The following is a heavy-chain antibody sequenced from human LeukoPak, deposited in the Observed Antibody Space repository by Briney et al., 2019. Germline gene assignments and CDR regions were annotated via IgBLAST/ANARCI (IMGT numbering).Heavy chain of an antibody. J-gene: IGHJ6*03. CDR3: ARDTAMAPYYYYYMDV. CDR1: GGSISSSSYY. CDR2: IYYSGST. V-gene: IGHV4-39*07. Sequence: PSETLSLTCTVSGGSISSSSYYWGWIRQPPGKGLEWIGSIYYSGSTYYNPSLKSRVTISVDTSKNQFSLKLSSVTAADTAVYYCARDTAMAPYYYYYMDVWGKGTTVTVSS. D-gene: IGHD5-18*01.